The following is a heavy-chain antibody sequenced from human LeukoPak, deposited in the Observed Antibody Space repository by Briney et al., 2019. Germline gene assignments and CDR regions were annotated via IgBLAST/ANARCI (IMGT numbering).Heavy chain of an antibody. D-gene: IGHD2-15*01. V-gene: IGHV4-39*01. J-gene: IGHJ4*02. CDR3: ASVGLGDIVVVVAATPTGPFDY. Sequence: PSETLSLTCTVSGGSISNSSYYWGWIRQPPGKGLEWIGSIYYSGSTYYNPSLKSRVTISVDTSKNQFSLKLSSVTAADTAVYYCASVGLGDIVVVVAATPTGPFDYWGQGTLVTVSS. CDR1: GGSISNSSYY. CDR2: IYYSGST.